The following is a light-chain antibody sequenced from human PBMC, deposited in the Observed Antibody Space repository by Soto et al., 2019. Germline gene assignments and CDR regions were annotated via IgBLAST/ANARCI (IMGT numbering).Light chain of an antibody. Sequence: QSVLTQPPSASGSPGQSVAISCTGTSSDVGGYNYVSWYQQHPGKAPKLMIYEVNKRPSGVPDRFSGSKSGNTASLTISGLQAEDEADYYCSSYTSASSLNRVFGGGTKVTVL. CDR2: EVN. J-gene: IGLJ3*02. V-gene: IGLV2-8*01. CDR1: SSDVGGYNY. CDR3: SSYTSASSLNRV.